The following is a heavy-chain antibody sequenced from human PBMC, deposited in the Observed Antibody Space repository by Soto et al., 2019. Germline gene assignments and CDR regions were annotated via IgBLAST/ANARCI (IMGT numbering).Heavy chain of an antibody. CDR2: ISGSGGST. CDR1: GFTFSSYA. D-gene: IGHD2-15*01. Sequence: GGSLRLSCAASGFTFSSYAMSWVRQAPGKGLEWVSAISGSGGSTYYADSVKGRFTISRDNSKNTLYLQMNSLRAEDTAVYYCAKKGGCSGGSCYSIVQHWGQGTLVTVSS. V-gene: IGHV3-23*01. J-gene: IGHJ1*01. CDR3: AKKGGCSGGSCYSIVQH.